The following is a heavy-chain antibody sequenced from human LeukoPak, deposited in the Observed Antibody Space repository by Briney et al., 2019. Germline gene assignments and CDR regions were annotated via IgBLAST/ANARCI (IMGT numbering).Heavy chain of an antibody. Sequence: SETLSLTCTVSGGSISSYYWSWIRQPAGKGLEWIGRIYTSGSTNYNPSLKSRVTISVDTSKNQFSLKLSSVTAADTAVYYCARDRSGGSGSYIVEFDPWGQGTLVTVSS. CDR2: IYTSGST. D-gene: IGHD3-10*01. CDR1: GGSISSYY. J-gene: IGHJ5*02. CDR3: ARDRSGGSGSYIVEFDP. V-gene: IGHV4-4*07.